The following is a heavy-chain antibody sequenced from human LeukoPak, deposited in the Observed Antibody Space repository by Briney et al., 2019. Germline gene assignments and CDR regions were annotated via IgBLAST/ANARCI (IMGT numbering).Heavy chain of an antibody. CDR2: IYSGGST. CDR3: AKGGIRDCTNGVCYVGFDY. D-gene: IGHD2-8*01. V-gene: IGHV3-53*01. Sequence: GGSLRLSCAAAGFTVSSNYMSWVRQAPGKGLEWVSVIYSGGSTYYADSVKGRFTISRDNSKNTLYLQMNSLRAEDTAVYYCAKGGIRDCTNGVCYVGFDYWGQGTLVTVSS. J-gene: IGHJ4*02. CDR1: GFTVSSNY.